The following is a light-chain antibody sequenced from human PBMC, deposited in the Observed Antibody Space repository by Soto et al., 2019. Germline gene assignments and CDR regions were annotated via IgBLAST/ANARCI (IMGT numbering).Light chain of an antibody. V-gene: IGLV1-44*01. CDR3: AAWDDSLNGPV. CDR2: SHN. Sequence: QAVVTQPPSASGTPGQRVSISCSGSSSNIGSNTVNWYQQLPGTAPKLLIYSHNQRPSGVPDRFSGSKSGTSASLAISGLQSEDEADYYCAAWDDSLNGPVFGGGTKVTVL. CDR1: SSNIGSNT. J-gene: IGLJ2*01.